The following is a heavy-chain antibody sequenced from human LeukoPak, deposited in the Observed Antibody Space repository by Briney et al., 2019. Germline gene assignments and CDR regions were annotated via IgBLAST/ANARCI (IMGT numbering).Heavy chain of an antibody. V-gene: IGHV3-11*01. J-gene: IGHJ3*02. CDR3: ARDHSRNVGGLDAFDI. CDR1: GFTFSDYY. Sequence: PGGSLRLSCAASGFTFSDYYMSWIRQAPAKGLEGVSYISRSCCTIYYADSVKGRFTISRDNAKNSLYLQMNSVRAEDTAVYYCARDHSRNVGGLDAFDIWGQGTMVTVSS. CDR2: ISRSCCTI. D-gene: IGHD1-14*01.